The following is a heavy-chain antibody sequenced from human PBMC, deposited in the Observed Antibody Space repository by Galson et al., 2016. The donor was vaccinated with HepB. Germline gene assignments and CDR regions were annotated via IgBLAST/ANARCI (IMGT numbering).Heavy chain of an antibody. CDR2: IYNGGST. D-gene: IGHD5-24*01. V-gene: IGHV3-53*01. Sequence: SLRLSCAASGFTVSSNYMSWVRQAPGKGLEWVSLIYNGGSTYYADSVKGRFTISRDNSKNTVYLQMNTLRAEDTAVYYCARRWKEMATITDAFDIWGQGTMVTVSS. J-gene: IGHJ3*02. CDR1: GFTVSSNY. CDR3: ARRWKEMATITDAFDI.